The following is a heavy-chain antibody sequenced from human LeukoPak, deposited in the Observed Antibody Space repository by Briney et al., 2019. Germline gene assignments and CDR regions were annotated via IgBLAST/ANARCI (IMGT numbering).Heavy chain of an antibody. CDR3: ARGYVNMITFGGVMGY. CDR1: GDSVSSNSAA. Sequence: SQTLSLTSAISGDSVSSNSAAWNWIRQSPSRGLEWLGRTYYRSKWYNDYAVSVKSRITINPDTSKNQFSLQLNSVTPEDTAVYYCARGYVNMITFGGVMGYWGQGTLVTVSS. D-gene: IGHD3-16*01. J-gene: IGHJ4*02. CDR2: TYYRSKWYN. V-gene: IGHV6-1*01.